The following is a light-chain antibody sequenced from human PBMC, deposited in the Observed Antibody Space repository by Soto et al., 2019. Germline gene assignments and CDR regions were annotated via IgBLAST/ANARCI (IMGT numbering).Light chain of an antibody. J-gene: IGLJ2*01. CDR1: SSDVGGYNY. V-gene: IGLV2-8*01. CDR2: EVT. CDR3: SSYAGSNQAVV. Sequence: QSVLTQSPSAFGSPGQSVTISCTGTSSDVGGYNYVSWYQQHPGKAPKLMIYEVTKRPSGVPDRFSGSKSGNTASLTVSGLQAEDEAVYYCSSYAGSNQAVVFGGGTKVTVL.